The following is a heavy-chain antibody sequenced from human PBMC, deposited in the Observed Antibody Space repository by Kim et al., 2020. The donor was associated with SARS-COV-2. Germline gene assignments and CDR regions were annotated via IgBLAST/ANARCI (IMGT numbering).Heavy chain of an antibody. Sequence: GESLKISCKGSGYSFTSYWISWVRQMPGKGLEWMGRIDPSDSYTNYGPSFQGHVTISADKSISTAYLQWSSLKASDTAMYYCARQGYCSGGSCYSGEWFDPWGQGTLVTVSS. J-gene: IGHJ5*02. CDR2: IDPSDSYT. CDR3: ARQGYCSGGSCYSGEWFDP. D-gene: IGHD2-15*01. CDR1: GYSFTSYW. V-gene: IGHV5-10-1*01.